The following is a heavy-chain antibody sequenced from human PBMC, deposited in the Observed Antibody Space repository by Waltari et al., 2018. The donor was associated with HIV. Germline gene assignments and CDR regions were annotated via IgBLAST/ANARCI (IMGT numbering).Heavy chain of an antibody. D-gene: IGHD1-26*01. CDR3: ARIGTFPHNYAIDF. Sequence: EVQLMESGGGLVQSGGSLRLSCAASGFTFTNYWMSWVRQTPGKGRKWVAKIKDDGSEKYYMGSVKGRFTISRDNAKNSMFLQMNSLRAEDTAVYYCARIGTFPHNYAIDFWGQGTTVTVSS. J-gene: IGHJ6*02. V-gene: IGHV3-7*01. CDR1: GFTFTNYW. CDR2: IKDDGSEK.